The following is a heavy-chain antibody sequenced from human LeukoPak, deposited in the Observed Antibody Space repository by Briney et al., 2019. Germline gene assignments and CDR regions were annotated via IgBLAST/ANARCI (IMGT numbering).Heavy chain of an antibody. CDR3: ASAVRLAV. V-gene: IGHV3-30-3*01. CDR2: ISYDGSNK. Sequence: PGRSLRLSCAASGFTFSSYAMHWVRQAPGKGLEWVAVISYDGSNKYYADSVKGRFTISRDNAKNSLYLQMDSLRAEETAVYYCASAVRLAVWGQGTLVTVSS. J-gene: IGHJ4*02. CDR1: GFTFSSYA. D-gene: IGHD6-19*01.